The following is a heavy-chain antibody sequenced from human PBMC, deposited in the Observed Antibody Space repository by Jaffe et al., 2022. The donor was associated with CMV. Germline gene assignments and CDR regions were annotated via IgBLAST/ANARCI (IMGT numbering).Heavy chain of an antibody. CDR1: GGSFSGYY. CDR2: INHSGST. J-gene: IGHJ6*02. V-gene: IGHV4-34*01. D-gene: IGHD6-13*01. Sequence: QVQLQQWGAGLLKPSETLSLTCAVYGGSFSGYYWSWIRQPPGKGLEWIGEINHSGSTNYNPSLKSRVTISVDTSKNQFSLKLSSVTAADTAVYYCAREGHLYSSSWYFSGMDVWGQGTTVTVSS. CDR3: AREGHLYSSSWYFSGMDV.